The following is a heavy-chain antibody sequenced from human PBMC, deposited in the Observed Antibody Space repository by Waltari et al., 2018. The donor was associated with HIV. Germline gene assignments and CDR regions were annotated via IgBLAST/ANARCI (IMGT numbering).Heavy chain of an antibody. CDR1: GGSVSRGGYF. CDR2: IYYTGST. V-gene: IGHV4-61*08. CDR3: ASAYDSSGYAYFYYYMDV. D-gene: IGHD3-22*01. J-gene: IGHJ6*03. Sequence: QVQLQESGPGLVKPSETLSLTCTVSGGSVSRGGYFWGWTRQPPGKGLEWIGYIYYTGSTNYNSSLKSRVTISVDTSKNQFSLNLSSVTAADTAIYYCASAYDSSGYAYFYYYMDVWGKGTTVTVSS.